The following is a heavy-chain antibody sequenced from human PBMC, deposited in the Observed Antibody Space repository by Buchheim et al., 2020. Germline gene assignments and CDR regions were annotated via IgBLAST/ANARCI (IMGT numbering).Heavy chain of an antibody. CDR1: GFIFSAYE. V-gene: IGHV3-48*03. D-gene: IGHD6-25*01. CDR2: FGSSGSTI. J-gene: IGHJ4*02. CDR3: ARAIIAASFDY. Sequence: EVQLVESGGGLVRPGGSLRLSCAASGFIFSAYEMNWVRQAPGKGLEWVSYFGSSGSTIYYADSVKGRFTISRDNVKNSLCLQMNSLRAEDTAVYYCARAIIAASFDYWGQGTL.